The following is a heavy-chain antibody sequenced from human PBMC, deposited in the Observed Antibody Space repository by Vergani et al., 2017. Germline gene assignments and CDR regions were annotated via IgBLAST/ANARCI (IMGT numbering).Heavy chain of an antibody. CDR2: INHSGST. J-gene: IGHJ4*02. Sequence: QVQLQQWGAGLLKPSETLSLTCAVYGGSFSGYYWSWIRQPPGKGLEWIGEINHSGSTNYNPSLKSRVTISVDTSKNQFSLKLSSVTAADTAVYYCASGRRGIAAAGTFGPFDYWGQGTLVTVSS. V-gene: IGHV4-34*01. CDR1: GGSFSGYY. CDR3: ASGRRGIAAAGTFGPFDY. D-gene: IGHD6-13*01.